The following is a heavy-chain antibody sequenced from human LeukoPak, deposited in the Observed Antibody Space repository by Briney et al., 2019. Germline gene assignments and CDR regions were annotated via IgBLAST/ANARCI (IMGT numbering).Heavy chain of an antibody. V-gene: IGHV3-23*01. CDR2: ISGSGGST. CDR3: AKDPVDYYYDSSGNY. CDR1: GFTFSSYA. D-gene: IGHD3-22*01. J-gene: IGHJ4*02. Sequence: PGGFLRLPCAASGFTFSSYAMSWVRQAPGKGLEWVSAISGSGGSTYYADSVKGRFTISRDNSKNTLYLQMNSLRAEDTAVYYCAKDPVDYYYDSSGNYWGQGTLVTVSS.